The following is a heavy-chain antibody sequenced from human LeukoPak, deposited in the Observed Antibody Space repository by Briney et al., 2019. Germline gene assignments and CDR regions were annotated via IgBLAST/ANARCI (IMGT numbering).Heavy chain of an antibody. CDR1: GYTFTSYD. CDR3: ARAPKRVVVAATYYKDV. D-gene: IGHD2-15*01. CDR2: MNPNSGNT. Sequence: ASVKVSCKASGYTFTSYDINWVRQATGQGLEWMGWMNPNSGNTGYAQKFQGRVTMTRNTSISTAYMELSSLRSEDTAVYYCARAPKRVVVAATYYKDVWGKGTTVTVSS. V-gene: IGHV1-8*01. J-gene: IGHJ6*03.